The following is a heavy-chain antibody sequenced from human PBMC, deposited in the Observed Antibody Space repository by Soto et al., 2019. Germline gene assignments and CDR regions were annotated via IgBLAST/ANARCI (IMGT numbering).Heavy chain of an antibody. V-gene: IGHV2-5*02. Sequence: QITLKESGPTLVKPTQTLTLTCTLSGVSLNTSGVSVGWIRQPPGKALEWLALIYWDDDKRYSPSLKSRLTVTKDTSKNQVLLTMTNMDPVDTATYYCVHKVLSLLWFGDPGHFDPWGQGILVTVSS. CDR2: IYWDDDK. D-gene: IGHD3-10*01. CDR3: VHKVLSLLWFGDPGHFDP. CDR1: GVSLNTSGVS. J-gene: IGHJ5*02.